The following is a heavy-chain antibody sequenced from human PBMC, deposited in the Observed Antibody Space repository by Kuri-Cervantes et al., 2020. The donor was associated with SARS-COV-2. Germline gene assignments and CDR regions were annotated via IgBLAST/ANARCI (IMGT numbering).Heavy chain of an antibody. V-gene: IGHV1-58*01. CDR3: ARKPPDTAMAYFDP. Sequence: SVKVSCKASGFTFTSSAVQWVRQARGQRLEWIGWIVVGSGNTNYAQKFQGRVTITADKSTSTAYMELSSLRSEDAAVYYCARKPPDTAMAYFDPWGQGTLVTVSS. CDR1: GFTFTSSA. CDR2: IVVGSGNT. J-gene: IGHJ5*02. D-gene: IGHD5-18*01.